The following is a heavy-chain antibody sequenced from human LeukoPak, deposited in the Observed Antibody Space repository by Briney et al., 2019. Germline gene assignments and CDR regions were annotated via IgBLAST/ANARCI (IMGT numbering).Heavy chain of an antibody. CDR1: GYTPTELA. Sequence: ASVKVSCKVSGYTPTELAMHWVRQAPGEGLEWIGGFDPEKGETIYTQQLQGRLTMTEDTSTDTAYMELSSLTSEDTAVYYCATPLGPLGLIPYYFDYWGQGTLVTVSS. V-gene: IGHV1-24*01. CDR3: ATPLGPLGLIPYYFDY. CDR2: FDPEKGET. J-gene: IGHJ4*02. D-gene: IGHD2-21*01.